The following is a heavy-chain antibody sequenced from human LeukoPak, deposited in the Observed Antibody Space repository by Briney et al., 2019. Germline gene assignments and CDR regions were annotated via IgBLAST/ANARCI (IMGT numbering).Heavy chain of an antibody. Sequence: ASVKVSCKASGYTFTSYGISWVRQAPGQGLEWMGWISAYNGNTNYAQKLQGRVTMTTDTSTSTAYMELRSLRSDDTAVYYCARDRWECYVDTAMVDYWGQGTLVTVSS. CDR1: GYTFTSYG. D-gene: IGHD5-18*01. CDR2: ISAYNGNT. CDR3: ARDRWECYVDTAMVDY. V-gene: IGHV1-18*01. J-gene: IGHJ4*02.